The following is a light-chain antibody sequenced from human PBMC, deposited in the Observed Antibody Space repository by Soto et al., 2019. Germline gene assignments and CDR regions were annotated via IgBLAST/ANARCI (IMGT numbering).Light chain of an antibody. J-gene: IGKJ1*01. CDR2: GAS. Sequence: EMVLTQSPGTLSLSPGERATLSCRASQTVNNNYLAWYHQKPGQAPRLFIYGASTRATGIQDRFSGSGSGTDFTITISRREPEDFAMYYCQQYGSSRTFGPGTQVEIK. V-gene: IGKV3-20*01. CDR3: QQYGSSRT. CDR1: QTVNNNY.